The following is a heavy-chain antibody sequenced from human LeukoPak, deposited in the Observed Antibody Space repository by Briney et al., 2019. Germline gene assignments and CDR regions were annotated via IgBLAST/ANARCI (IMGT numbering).Heavy chain of an antibody. V-gene: IGHV4-30-2*01. CDR3: ARVGSDWNDVRYNWFDP. D-gene: IGHD1-1*01. J-gene: IGHJ5*02. CDR2: IFQSGST. CDR1: GGSISSGDYS. Sequence: SETLSLTCAVSGGSISSGDYSWSWIRQPPGKGLEWIGYIFQSGSTYYNPSLKSRVTISVDRSKNQFSLKLISVTAADTAVYYCARVGSDWNDVRYNWFDPWGQGTLVTVSS.